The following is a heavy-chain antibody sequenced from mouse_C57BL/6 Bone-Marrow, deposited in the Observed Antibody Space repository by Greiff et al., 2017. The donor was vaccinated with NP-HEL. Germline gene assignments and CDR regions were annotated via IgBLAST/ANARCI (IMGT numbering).Heavy chain of an antibody. Sequence: EVKLMESGGGLVQPGGSLSLSCAASGFTFTDYYMSWVRQPPGKALEWLGFIRNKANGYTTEYSASVKGRFTISRATSPSILYLRMHALGADDSSTYYGARYTGGLHWYFDVWGTGTTVTVSS. CDR2: IRNKANGYTT. J-gene: IGHJ1*03. CDR1: GFTFTDYY. V-gene: IGHV7-3*01. CDR3: ARYTGGLHWYFDV.